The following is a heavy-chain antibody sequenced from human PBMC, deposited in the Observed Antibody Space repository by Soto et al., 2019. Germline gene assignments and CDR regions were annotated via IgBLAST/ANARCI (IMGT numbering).Heavy chain of an antibody. CDR1: GFTFSSYA. J-gene: IGHJ4*02. D-gene: IGHD2-21*02. Sequence: GGSLRLSCAASGFTFSSYAMSWVRQAPGKGLEWVSAISGSGGSTYYADSVKGRFTISRDNSKNTLYLQMNSLRAEDTAVYYCAKDRKHIVVVTVFDYWGQGTLVTVSS. CDR2: ISGSGGST. V-gene: IGHV3-23*01. CDR3: AKDRKHIVVVTVFDY.